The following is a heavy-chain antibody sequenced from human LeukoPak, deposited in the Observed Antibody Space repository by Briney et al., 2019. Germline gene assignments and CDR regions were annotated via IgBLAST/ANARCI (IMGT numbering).Heavy chain of an antibody. CDR2: ISSSSSYI. CDR3: AVALGYCRSTSCSDDAFDI. D-gene: IGHD2-2*01. J-gene: IGHJ3*02. V-gene: IGHV3-21*01. Sequence: GGSLRLSCAASGFTFSSYSMNWVRQAPGKGLEWVSSISSSSSYIYYADSVKGRFTISRDNAKNSLYLQMNSLRAEDTAVYYCAVALGYCRSTSCSDDAFDIWGQGTMVTVSS. CDR1: GFTFSSYS.